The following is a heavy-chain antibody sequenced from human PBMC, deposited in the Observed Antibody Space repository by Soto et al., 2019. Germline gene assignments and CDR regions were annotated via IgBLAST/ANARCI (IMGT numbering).Heavy chain of an antibody. CDR1: GFTFSSYG. CDR3: ARAGTDDPSPEAVYYGDYSGGYYYYGMDV. V-gene: IGHV3-33*01. Sequence: GGSLRLSCAASGFTFSSYGMHWVRQAPGKGLEWVAVIWYDGSNKYYADSVKGRFTISRDNSKNTLYLQMNSLRAEDTAVYYCARAGTDDPSPEAVYYGDYSGGYYYYGMDVWGQGTTVTVSS. D-gene: IGHD4-17*01. J-gene: IGHJ6*02. CDR2: IWYDGSNK.